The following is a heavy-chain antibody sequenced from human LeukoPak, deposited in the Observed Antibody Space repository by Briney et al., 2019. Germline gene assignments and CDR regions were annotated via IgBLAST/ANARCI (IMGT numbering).Heavy chain of an antibody. Sequence: SVKVSCKASGGTFSSYAISWVRQAPGQGLEWMGGIIPIFGTANYAQKFQGRVTITADESTSTAYMELSSLRSEDTAVYYCVVPVYYGPGSYRYYFDYWGQGTLVTVSS. CDR1: GGTFSSYA. D-gene: IGHD3-10*01. V-gene: IGHV1-69*01. CDR2: IIPIFGTA. CDR3: VVPVYYGPGSYRYYFDY. J-gene: IGHJ4*02.